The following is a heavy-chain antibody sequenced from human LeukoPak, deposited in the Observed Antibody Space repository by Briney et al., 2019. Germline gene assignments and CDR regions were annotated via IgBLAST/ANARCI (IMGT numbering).Heavy chain of an antibody. Sequence: SETLSLTCTVSGGSISSYYWSWIRQPAGKGLEWIGSIYHSGSTYYNPSLKSRVTISVDTSKNQFSLKLSSVTAADTAVYYCARHGTPGIAAAVNYWGQGTLVTVSS. V-gene: IGHV4-59*08. CDR1: GGSISSYY. D-gene: IGHD6-13*01. J-gene: IGHJ4*02. CDR2: IYHSGST. CDR3: ARHGTPGIAAAVNY.